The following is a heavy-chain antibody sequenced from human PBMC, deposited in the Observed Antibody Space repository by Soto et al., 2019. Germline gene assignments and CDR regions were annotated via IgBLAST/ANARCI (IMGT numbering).Heavy chain of an antibody. J-gene: IGHJ4*02. V-gene: IGHV4-39*01. D-gene: IGHD4-4*01. CDR2: MYYSGRS. CDR1: GGSISSRTFW. Sequence: QLQLQESGPGLVKPSETLSLTCSVSGGSISSRTFWWAWIRQPPGKGLEWIGDMYYSGRSYSSPSLKSRVTRSVDTSKNQLSLKLNSVTAADTAVYYCARHPRDDYNYGGSGIFDYWGQGTLVTVSS. CDR3: ARHPRDDYNYGGSGIFDY.